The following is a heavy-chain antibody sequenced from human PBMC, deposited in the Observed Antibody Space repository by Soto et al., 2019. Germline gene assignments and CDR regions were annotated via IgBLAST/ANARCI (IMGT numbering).Heavy chain of an antibody. CDR3: ARNPRYSCPTPDDLDS. V-gene: IGHV1-69*13. J-gene: IGHJ4*02. D-gene: IGHD5-18*01. CDR2: ITPIYPTT. CDR1: GGTFYTYT. Sequence: SVKVSCKASGGTFYTYTFSWVRQAPGQGLEWMGSITPIYPTTNYAEKFQGRLTVTADGSTNTAYMELNSLTSDDPAVYYGARNPRYSCPTPDDLDSWGQGTLVTVAS.